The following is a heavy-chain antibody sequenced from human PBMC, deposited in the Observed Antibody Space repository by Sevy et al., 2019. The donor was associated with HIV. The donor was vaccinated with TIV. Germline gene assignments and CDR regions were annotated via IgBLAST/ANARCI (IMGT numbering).Heavy chain of an antibody. J-gene: IGHJ4*02. D-gene: IGHD3-16*02. CDR2: IYPGDSDT. CDR1: GYSFPSYW. CDR3: ARRPTTFGGVIVSYYFDY. Sequence: GESLKISCKGSGYSFPSYWIGWVRQMPGKGLEWMGIIYPGDSDTRYSRSFQGQVTISADKSISTAYLQWSSLKASDTAMYYCARRPTTFGGVIVSYYFDYWGQGALVTVSS. V-gene: IGHV5-51*01.